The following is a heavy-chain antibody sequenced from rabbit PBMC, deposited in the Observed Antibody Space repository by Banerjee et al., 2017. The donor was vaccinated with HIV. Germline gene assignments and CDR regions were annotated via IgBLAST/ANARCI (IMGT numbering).Heavy chain of an antibody. CDR2: IYNGDGST. Sequence: QEQLEESGGDLVKPEGSLTLTCTASGFTFSSYWMCWVRQAPGKGLELIACIYNGDGSTYYASWAKGRFTITRSTSLNTVDLKMTSLTAADTATYFCARAVFYAGYAGYGYDFGYFNLWGQGTLVTVS. D-gene: IGHD6-1*01. CDR3: ARAVFYAGYAGYGYDFGYFNL. V-gene: IGHV1S47*01. J-gene: IGHJ4*01. CDR1: GFTFSSYW.